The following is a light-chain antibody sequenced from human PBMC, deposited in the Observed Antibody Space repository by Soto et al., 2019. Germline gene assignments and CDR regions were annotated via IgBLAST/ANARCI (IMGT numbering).Light chain of an antibody. CDR3: QQSYSTPRT. CDR2: AAS. J-gene: IGKJ1*01. V-gene: IGKV1-39*01. Sequence: DIQMTQSPSSLSASVGDRVTITCRASQSISSYLNWYQQKPGKAPKLLIYAASSLQSGVPSRFSGSGSGTDFTLTISSLQPEDVATYFCQQSYSTPRTFGQGTKVDSK. CDR1: QSISSY.